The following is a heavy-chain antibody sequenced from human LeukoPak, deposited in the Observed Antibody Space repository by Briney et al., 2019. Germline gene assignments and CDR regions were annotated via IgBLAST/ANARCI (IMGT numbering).Heavy chain of an antibody. CDR3: TRHNYYEDGFDY. V-gene: IGHV3-73*01. CDR1: GFTFSGSA. D-gene: IGHD3-22*01. J-gene: IGHJ4*02. CDR2: IRSKANTYAT. Sequence: GGSLKLSCAASGFTFSGSAMLWVRQASGKGLEWVGRIRSKANTYATAYAAPVKGRFIISRDDSKNTAYLQMNSLKTEDTAVYYCTRHNYYEDGFDYWGQGTLVTVSS.